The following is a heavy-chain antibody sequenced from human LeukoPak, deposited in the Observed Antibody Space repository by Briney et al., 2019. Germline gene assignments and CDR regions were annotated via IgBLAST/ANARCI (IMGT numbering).Heavy chain of an antibody. CDR3: AKSNGYGLVDI. D-gene: IGHD3-10*01. CDR1: GGSISSYY. CDR2: IYYSGST. Sequence: PSETLSLTCTVSGGSISSYYWSWIRQPPGKGLEWIAYIYYSGSTYYSPSLKSRVTISIDTSRNQFSLKLNSVTAADTAVYYCAKSNGYGLVDIWGQGTMVTVSS. V-gene: IGHV4-59*12. J-gene: IGHJ3*02.